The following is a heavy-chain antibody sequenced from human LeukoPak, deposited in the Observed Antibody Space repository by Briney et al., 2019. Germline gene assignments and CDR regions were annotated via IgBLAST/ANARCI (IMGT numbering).Heavy chain of an antibody. CDR3: ARGPTRSGWRNKFDY. CDR1: GGSFSGYY. V-gene: IGHV4-34*01. CDR2: INHSGST. Sequence: SETLSLTCAVYGGSFSGYYWSWIRQPPGKGLEWIGEINHSGSTNYNPSLKSRVTISVDTSKNQFSLKLSSVTAADTAVYYCARGPTRSGWRNKFDYWSQGTLVTVSS. D-gene: IGHD6-19*01. J-gene: IGHJ4*02.